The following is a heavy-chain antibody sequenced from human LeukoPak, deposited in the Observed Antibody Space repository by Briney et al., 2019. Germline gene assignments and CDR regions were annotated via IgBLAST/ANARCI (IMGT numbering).Heavy chain of an antibody. D-gene: IGHD6-6*01. Sequence: GGSLRLSCAASGFTFSSYAMHWVRQAPGKGLEWVAVISYDGSNKYYADSVKGRFTISRDNSKNTLYLQMNSLRAEDTAVYYCGESKKYREGAFDIWGQGTMVTVSS. J-gene: IGHJ3*02. CDR3: GESKKYREGAFDI. CDR1: GFTFSSYA. V-gene: IGHV3-30-3*01. CDR2: ISYDGSNK.